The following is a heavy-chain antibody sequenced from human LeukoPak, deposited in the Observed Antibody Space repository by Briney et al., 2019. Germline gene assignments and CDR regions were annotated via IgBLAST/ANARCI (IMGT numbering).Heavy chain of an antibody. CDR1: GFTFSSYR. D-gene: IGHD3-10*01. CDR2: ITSSGNTI. Sequence: PGGSLRLSCAASGFTFSSYRMNWVRQAPGKGLEWVSYITSSGNTIYYADSVKGRFTISRDNAKNSLFLQMNNLRAEDTAVYYCARSGSGSYCYFDYWGQGAQVTVSS. J-gene: IGHJ4*02. V-gene: IGHV3-48*01. CDR3: ARSGSGSYCYFDY.